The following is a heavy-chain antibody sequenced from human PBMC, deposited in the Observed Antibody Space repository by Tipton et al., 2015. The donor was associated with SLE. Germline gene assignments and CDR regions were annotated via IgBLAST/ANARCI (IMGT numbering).Heavy chain of an antibody. V-gene: IGHV1-18*01. CDR1: GYNFTSYG. CDR2: ISAYNGNT. J-gene: IGHJ3*02. CDR3: AIPRGIAARDDAFDI. Sequence: QSGAEVKKPGASVKVFCKASGYNFTSYGISWVRQATGQGLEWMGWISAYNGNTNYAQKLQGRVTMTTDTSTSTAYMELRSLRSDDTAVYYCAIPRGIAARDDAFDIWGQGTMVTVSS. D-gene: IGHD6-6*01.